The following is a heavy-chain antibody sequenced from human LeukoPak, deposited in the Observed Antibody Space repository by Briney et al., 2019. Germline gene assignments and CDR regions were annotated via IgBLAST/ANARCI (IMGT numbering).Heavy chain of an antibody. V-gene: IGHV1-69*10. CDR1: GGTFNSYV. CDR3: ASFACTSTKCYYYYYMDV. J-gene: IGHJ6*03. D-gene: IGHD2-2*01. CDR2: ITPILGTA. Sequence: ASVKVSCKASGGTFNSYVISWVRQAPGQGLEWMGGITPILGTANYAQKFQGRLTITADRATSTSYMELSSLRSDDTAMYYCASFACTSTKCYYYYYMDVWGKGTTVTVSS.